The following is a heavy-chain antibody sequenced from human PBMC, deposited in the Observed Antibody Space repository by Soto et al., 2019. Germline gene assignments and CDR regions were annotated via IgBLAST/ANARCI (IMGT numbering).Heavy chain of an antibody. D-gene: IGHD6-13*01. Sequence: SETLSLTCAVSGSSIDSSNWWSWVRQPPGKGLEWIGEIYHNGNTHCNPSLKSRAIISVDKSKNQFSLNLNSVTAADTAVYYCARDRVAAVGWFDPWGQGTLVTVS. CDR1: GSSIDSSNW. CDR2: IYHNGNT. CDR3: ARDRVAAVGWFDP. J-gene: IGHJ5*02. V-gene: IGHV4-4*02.